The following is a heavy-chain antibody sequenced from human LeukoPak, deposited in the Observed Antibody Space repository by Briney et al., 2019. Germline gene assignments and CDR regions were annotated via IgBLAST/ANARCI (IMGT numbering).Heavy chain of an antibody. CDR1: GYTFTSYG. V-gene: IGHV1-18*01. CDR2: VSAYNGNT. J-gene: IGHJ4*02. CDR3: ARDVFGVVGATKFDY. Sequence: GASVKVSCKASGYTFTSYGISWVRQAPGQGLEWMGWVSAYNGNTNYAQKLQGRVTMTTDTSTSTAYMELRSLRSDDTAVYYCARDVFGVVGATKFDYWGQGTLVTVSS. D-gene: IGHD1-26*01.